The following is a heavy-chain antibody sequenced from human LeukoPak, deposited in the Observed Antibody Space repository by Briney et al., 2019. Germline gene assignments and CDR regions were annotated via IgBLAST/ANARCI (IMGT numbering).Heavy chain of an antibody. J-gene: IGHJ4*02. D-gene: IGHD6-6*01. V-gene: IGHV1-69*04. CDR1: GGTFSSYA. Sequence: VASVKVSCKASGGTFSSYAISWVRQAPGQGLEWMGRIIPILGIANYAQKLQGRVTITADKSTSTAYMELSSLRSEDTAVYYCARDRIGSSSGNYWGQGTLVTVSS. CDR3: ARDRIGSSSGNY. CDR2: IIPILGIA.